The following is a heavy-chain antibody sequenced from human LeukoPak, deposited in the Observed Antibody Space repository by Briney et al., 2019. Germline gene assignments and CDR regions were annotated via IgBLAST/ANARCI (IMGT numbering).Heavy chain of an antibody. CDR1: GFTFSSYG. CDR2: ISYDGSNK. J-gene: IGHJ4*02. V-gene: IGHV3-30*18. D-gene: IGHD3-16*02. CDR3: AKDYEYYDYVWGSYRYTGFLDY. Sequence: GRSLRLSCAASGFTFSSYGMHWVRQAPGKGLEWVAVISYDGSNKYYADSVKGRFTISRDNSKNTLYLQMNSLRAEDTAVYYCAKDYEYYDYVWGSYRYTGFLDYWGQGTLVTVSS.